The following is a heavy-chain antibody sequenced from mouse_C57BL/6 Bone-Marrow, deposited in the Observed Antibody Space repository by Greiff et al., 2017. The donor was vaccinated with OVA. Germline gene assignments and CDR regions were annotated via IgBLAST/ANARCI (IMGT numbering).Heavy chain of an antibody. CDR3: ARKAPDGYSYYFDY. Sequence: QVQLQQSGAELVKPGASVKLSCKASGYTFTSYWMHWVKQRPGQGLEWIGMIHPNSGSTNYNEKFKSKATLTVDKSSSTAYMQLSSLTSEDSAVYYCARKAPDGYSYYFDYWGQGTTLTVSS. CDR2: IHPNSGST. J-gene: IGHJ2*01. CDR1: GYTFTSYW. V-gene: IGHV1-64*01. D-gene: IGHD2-3*01.